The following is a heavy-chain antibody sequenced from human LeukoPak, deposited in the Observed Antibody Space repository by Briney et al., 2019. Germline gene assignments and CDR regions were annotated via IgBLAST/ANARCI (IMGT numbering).Heavy chain of an antibody. CDR3: ARAESGDMNTFGGVIGSGYFDY. CDR2: ISSSSSTI. V-gene: IGHV3-48*01. CDR1: GFTFSSYS. Sequence: GGSLRLSCAASGFTFSSYSMNWVRQAPGKGLEWVSYISSSSSTIYYADSVKGRFTISRDNAKNSLYLQMNSLRAEDTAVYYCARAESGDMNTFGGVIGSGYFDYLGQGTLVTGSS. J-gene: IGHJ4*02. D-gene: IGHD3-16*02.